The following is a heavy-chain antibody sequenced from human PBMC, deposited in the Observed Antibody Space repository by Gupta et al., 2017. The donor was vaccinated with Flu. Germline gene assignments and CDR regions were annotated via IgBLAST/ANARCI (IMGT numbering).Heavy chain of an antibody. J-gene: IGHJ4*02. CDR2: ISGGGGKT. CDR1: GFTFSNYA. D-gene: IGHD4-23*01. V-gene: IGHV3-23*01. CDR3: AKRSGGNSGPVDY. Sequence: EVQLLESGGGLLQPGGSLRLSCAASGFTFSNYAMTWVRQVPGKGLGWVSAISGGGGKTCYADYVKGRFTISRDDSKNTLYLQMDSLRVDDAAVYYCAKRSGGNSGPVDYWGQGTLVTVSS.